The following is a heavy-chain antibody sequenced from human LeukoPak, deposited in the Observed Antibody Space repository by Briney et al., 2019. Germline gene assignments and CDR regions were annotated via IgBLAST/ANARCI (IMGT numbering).Heavy chain of an antibody. V-gene: IGHV3-30*03. CDR2: ISYDGSNK. CDR1: GFTFSSYD. Sequence: GGSLRLSCAASGFTFSSYDMHWVRQAPGKGLEWVAIISYDGSNKYYVGSVKGRFTISRDNTKNSLYLQMNSLRAEDTAVYYCARFWYGSGSYRVFDYWGQGTLVTVSS. CDR3: ARFWYGSGSYRVFDY. D-gene: IGHD3-10*01. J-gene: IGHJ4*02.